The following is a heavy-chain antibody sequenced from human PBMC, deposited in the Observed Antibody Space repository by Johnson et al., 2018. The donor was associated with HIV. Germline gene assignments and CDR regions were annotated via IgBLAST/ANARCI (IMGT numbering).Heavy chain of an antibody. Sequence: EVQLVESGGGLVQPGRSMRLSCAASGFTFDDYAMNWVRQAPGKGLAWVSNISWNSGNIGYADSVKGRFTISRDNAKNSLYLQMNSLRAEDTAVYYCAGGYGSGSGDAFDIWGQGTMVTVSS. J-gene: IGHJ3*02. CDR2: ISWNSGNI. D-gene: IGHD3-10*01. V-gene: IGHV3-9*01. CDR3: AGGYGSGSGDAFDI. CDR1: GFTFDDYA.